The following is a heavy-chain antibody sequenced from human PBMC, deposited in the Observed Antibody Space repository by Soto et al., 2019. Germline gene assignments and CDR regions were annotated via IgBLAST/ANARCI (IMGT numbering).Heavy chain of an antibody. CDR2: IKSKTDGGTT. J-gene: IGHJ4*02. CDR3: TTVYYGSGSLWGFDY. CDR1: GFTFSNAW. V-gene: IGHV3-15*01. Sequence: GGSLRLSCAASGFTFSNAWMSWVRQAPGKGLEWVGRIKSKTDGGTTDYAAPVKGRFTISRDDSKNTLYLQMNSLKTEDTAVYYCTTVYYGSGSLWGFDYWGQGTLVTVSS. D-gene: IGHD3-10*01.